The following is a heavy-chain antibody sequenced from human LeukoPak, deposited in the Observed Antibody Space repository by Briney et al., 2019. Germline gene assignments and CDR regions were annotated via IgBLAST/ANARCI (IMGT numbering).Heavy chain of an antibody. D-gene: IGHD3-10*01. Sequence: SVKVSCKASGGTFSSYAISWVRQAPGQGLEWMGGIIPIFGTASYAQKFQGRVTITADESTSTAYMELSSLRSEDTAVYYCARANYYGSGSYSFGFDYWGQGTLVTVSS. V-gene: IGHV1-69*13. CDR2: IIPIFGTA. CDR1: GGTFSSYA. CDR3: ARANYYGSGSYSFGFDY. J-gene: IGHJ4*02.